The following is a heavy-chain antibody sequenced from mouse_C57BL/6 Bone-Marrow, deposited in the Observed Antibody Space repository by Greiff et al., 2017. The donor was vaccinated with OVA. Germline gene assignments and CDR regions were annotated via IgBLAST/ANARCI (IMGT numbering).Heavy chain of an antibody. J-gene: IGHJ2*01. Sequence: EVKLMESGAELVRPGASVKLSCTASGFNIKDDYMHWVKQRPEQGLEWIGWIDPENGDTEYASKFQGKATITADTSSNTAYLQLSSLTSEDTAVYYCTYYYGSSYGGFDYWGQGTTLTVSS. CDR3: TYYYGSSYGGFDY. D-gene: IGHD1-1*01. CDR2: IDPENGDT. V-gene: IGHV14-4*01. CDR1: GFNIKDDY.